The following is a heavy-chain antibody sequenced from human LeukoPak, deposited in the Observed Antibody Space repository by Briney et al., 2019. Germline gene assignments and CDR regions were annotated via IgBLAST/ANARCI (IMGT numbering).Heavy chain of an antibody. Sequence: ASVKVSCKASGYTFTSYYMHWVRQAPGQGLEWMGIINPSGGSTSYAQKFQGRVTMTRDTSTSTVYMELSSLRSEDTAVYYCARADPVPGIIAAAGTAFWSLYYYYGMDVWGQGTTVAVSS. CDR3: ARADPVPGIIAAAGTAFWSLYYYYGMDV. CDR1: GYTFTSYY. CDR2: INPSGGST. J-gene: IGHJ6*02. D-gene: IGHD6-13*01. V-gene: IGHV1-46*01.